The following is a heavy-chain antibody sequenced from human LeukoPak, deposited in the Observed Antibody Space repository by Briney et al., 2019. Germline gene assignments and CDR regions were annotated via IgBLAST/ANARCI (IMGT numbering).Heavy chain of an antibody. V-gene: IGHV1-2*02. D-gene: IGHD6-13*01. CDR3: SRASPMAAPGAMPNDF. CDR1: GYTFTGYY. Sequence: ASVKVSCKASGYTFTGYYMHWVRQAPGQGLEWMGWINPNSGGTNYAQKFQGRVTMTRDTSISTAYMELSSLRSDDSAVCFCSRASPMAAPGAMPNDFWDQGTLVNVSS. CDR2: INPNSGGT. J-gene: IGHJ4*02.